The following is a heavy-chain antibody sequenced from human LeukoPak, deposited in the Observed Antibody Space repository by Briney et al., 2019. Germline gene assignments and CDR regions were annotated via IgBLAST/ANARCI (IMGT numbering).Heavy chain of an antibody. J-gene: IGHJ6*02. D-gene: IGHD1-1*01. CDR2: IYFSGST. Sequence: SETLSLTCTVSGGSLSSYYWSWIRQPPGKGLEWIGHIYFSGSTNYNASLQSRVTISVDTSKNQFSLNLKSVTATDTAVYYCARVEPPAYYYGMDVWGQGTTVIVSS. CDR1: GGSLSSYY. V-gene: IGHV4-59*01. CDR3: ARVEPPAYYYGMDV.